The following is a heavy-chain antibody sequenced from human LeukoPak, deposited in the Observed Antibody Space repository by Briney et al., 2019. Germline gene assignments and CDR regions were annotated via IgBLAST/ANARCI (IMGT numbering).Heavy chain of an antibody. D-gene: IGHD2-2*01. CDR1: GFTFSSYS. CDR3: ARVKDIVVVPAARSNGVFGY. Sequence: PGGSLRLSCAASGFTFSSYSMNWVRQAPGKGLEWVSSISSSSSYIYYADSVRGRFTISRDNAKNLLYLQMNSLRAEDTAVYYCARVKDIVVVPAARSNGVFGYWGQGTLVTVSS. V-gene: IGHV3-21*01. CDR2: ISSSSSYI. J-gene: IGHJ4*02.